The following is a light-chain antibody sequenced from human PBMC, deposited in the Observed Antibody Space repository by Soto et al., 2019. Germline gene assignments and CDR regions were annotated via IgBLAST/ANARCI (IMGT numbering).Light chain of an antibody. V-gene: IGKV3-11*01. J-gene: IGKJ5*01. CDR1: QSVSGY. Sequence: IGLTQSPATLSVSPGERATLSCRASQSVSGYLGWYQQKPGQAPRLLIYADSNRATGIPARFSGSGSGTDFTLTISSLEPEDFSVYYCQQRYNWPITFGQGTRLEIK. CDR2: ADS. CDR3: QQRYNWPIT.